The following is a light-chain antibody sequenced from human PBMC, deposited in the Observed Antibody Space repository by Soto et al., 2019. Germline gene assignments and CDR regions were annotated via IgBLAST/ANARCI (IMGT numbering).Light chain of an antibody. Sequence: NFMLTQPHSVSESPGKTVTISCTRSSGSIGSNYVQWYQQRPGGAPTTVIYEDNQRPSGVPYRFSGSIDSSSNSASLTISGLKTEEEADYYCQSYDSSNHGVFGTGTKLTVL. CDR3: QSYDSSNHGV. CDR1: SGSIGSNY. CDR2: EDN. V-gene: IGLV6-57*04. J-gene: IGLJ1*01.